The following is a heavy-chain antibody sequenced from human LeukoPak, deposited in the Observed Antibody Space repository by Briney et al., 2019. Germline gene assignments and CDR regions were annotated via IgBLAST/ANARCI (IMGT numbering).Heavy chain of an antibody. Sequence: GGSLRLPCAASGFTFSSYAMSWVRQAPGKGLEWVSAISGSGGSTYYADSVKGRFTISRDNSKNTLYLQMNSLRAEDTAVYYCAKNFVHQEYQLLPIDYWGQGTLVTVSS. CDR3: AKNFVHQEYQLLPIDY. J-gene: IGHJ4*02. D-gene: IGHD2-2*01. CDR1: GFTFSSYA. CDR2: ISGSGGST. V-gene: IGHV3-23*01.